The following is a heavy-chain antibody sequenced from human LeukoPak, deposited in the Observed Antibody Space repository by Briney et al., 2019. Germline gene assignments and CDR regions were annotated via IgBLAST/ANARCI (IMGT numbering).Heavy chain of an antibody. V-gene: IGHV4-59*01. J-gene: IGHJ4*02. Sequence: SETLSLTCTVSGGSISSYYWSWIRQPPGKGLEWIGYIYYSGSTNYNPSLQSRVTISVDTSKNQFSLKLSSVTAAGTAVYYCARGGRWLQLRPPNYFDYWGQGTLVTVSS. CDR3: ARGGRWLQLRPPNYFDY. CDR1: GGSISSYY. CDR2: IYYSGST. D-gene: IGHD5-24*01.